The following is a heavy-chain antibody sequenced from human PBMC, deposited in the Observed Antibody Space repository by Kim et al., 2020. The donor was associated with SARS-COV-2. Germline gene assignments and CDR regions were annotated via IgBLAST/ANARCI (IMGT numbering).Heavy chain of an antibody. Sequence: ADSVKGRFTISRDNSKNTLYLQMNSLRAEDTAVYYCATKKRWLQLGAFDYWGQGTLVTVSS. D-gene: IGHD5-12*01. V-gene: IGHV3-23*01. CDR3: ATKKRWLQLGAFDY. J-gene: IGHJ4*02.